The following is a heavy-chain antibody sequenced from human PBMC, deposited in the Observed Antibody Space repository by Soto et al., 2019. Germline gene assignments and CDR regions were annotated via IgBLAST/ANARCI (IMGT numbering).Heavy chain of an antibody. D-gene: IGHD3-10*01. V-gene: IGHV4-59*01. Sequence: QVQLQESGPGLVKPSETLSLTCTVSGGSISSYYWSWIRQPPGKGLEWIGYIYYSGSTNYNPSLQSRVTISVDTSKNQFSLKLSSVTAADTAVYYCARGVRSSGSFPYYYYYCGMDVWGQGTTVTVSS. CDR1: GGSISSYY. CDR2: IYYSGST. J-gene: IGHJ6*02. CDR3: ARGVRSSGSFPYYYYYCGMDV.